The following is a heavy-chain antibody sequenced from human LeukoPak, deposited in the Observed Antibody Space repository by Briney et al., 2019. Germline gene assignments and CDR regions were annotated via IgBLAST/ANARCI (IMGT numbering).Heavy chain of an antibody. D-gene: IGHD1-1*01. J-gene: IGHJ4*02. CDR2: ISGSGSST. V-gene: IGHV3-23*01. Sequence: GGSLRLSCAASGFTFSSYAMSWVRQAPGKGLEWVSAISGSGSSTYYVDSVKGRFTISRDNSKNTLYLQMNSLRAEDTAVYYCAKGSNWNPDYWGQGTLVTVSS. CDR1: GFTFSSYA. CDR3: AKGSNWNPDY.